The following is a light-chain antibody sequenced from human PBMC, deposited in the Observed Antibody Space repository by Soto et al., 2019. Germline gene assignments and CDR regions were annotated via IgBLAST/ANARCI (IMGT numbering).Light chain of an antibody. CDR1: RGISNY. V-gene: IGKV1-27*01. CDR2: AAS. CDR3: QKYNSAPWT. Sequence: EIQMTQSPSSLSVSVGDRVTITCRASRGISNYLAWYQQKPGKVPKLLIYAASTLQSGVPSRFSGGGSGPDFTLTISSLQPEDVATYYCQKYNSAPWTFGQGTKVEIK. J-gene: IGKJ1*01.